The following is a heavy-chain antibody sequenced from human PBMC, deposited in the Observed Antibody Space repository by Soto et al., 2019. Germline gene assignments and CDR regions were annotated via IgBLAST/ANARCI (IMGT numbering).Heavy chain of an antibody. J-gene: IGHJ6*02. CDR2: ISAYNGNT. V-gene: IGHV1-18*01. D-gene: IGHD3-9*01. Sequence: QVQLVQSGAEVKKPGASVKVSCKASGYTFTSYGISWVRQAPGQGLEWMGWISAYNGNTNYAQKLQGRVTMTTDTSTRTAYMELRSLRSDDTAVYYCARPIDILTGYGYYGMDVWGQGTTVTVSS. CDR1: GYTFTSYG. CDR3: ARPIDILTGYGYYGMDV.